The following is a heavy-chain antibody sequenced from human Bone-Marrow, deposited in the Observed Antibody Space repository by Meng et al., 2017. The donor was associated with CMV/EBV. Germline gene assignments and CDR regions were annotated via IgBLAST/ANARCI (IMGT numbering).Heavy chain of an antibody. D-gene: IGHD3-3*01. CDR1: GFTFSSYS. Sequence: GGSLRLSCAASGFTFSSYSMNWVRQVPGKGLEWVSSITSSSSHINYADSVKGRFTISRDNAKNSLYLQMNSLRAEDTAVYYCASFFWSGYSVDLRPDYYYYGMDVWGQGTTVTV. CDR3: ASFFWSGYSVDLRPDYYYYGMDV. J-gene: IGHJ6*02. V-gene: IGHV3-21*01. CDR2: ITSSSSHI.